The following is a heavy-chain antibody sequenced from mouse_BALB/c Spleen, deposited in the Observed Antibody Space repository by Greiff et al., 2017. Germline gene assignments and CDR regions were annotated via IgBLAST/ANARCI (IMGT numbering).Heavy chain of an antibody. CDR1: GYSFTSYW. J-gene: IGHJ4*01. Sequence: VQLQQSGTVLARPGASVKMSCKASGYSFTSYWMHWVKQRPGQGLEWIGAIYPGNSDTSYNQKFKGKAKLTAVTSASTAYMELSSLTNEDSAVYYCTEGDYYGSSGAMDYWGQGTSVTVSS. CDR3: TEGDYYGSSGAMDY. CDR2: IYPGNSDT. V-gene: IGHV1-5*01. D-gene: IGHD1-1*01.